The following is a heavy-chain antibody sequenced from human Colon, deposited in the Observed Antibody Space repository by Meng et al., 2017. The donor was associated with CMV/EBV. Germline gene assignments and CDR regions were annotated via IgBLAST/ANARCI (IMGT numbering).Heavy chain of an antibody. D-gene: IGHD3-22*01. Sequence: GGSLRLSCQGSGYSFSSYWIGWVRQMPGKGLEWMGMIYPGDSDSRYSPSFDGQVTFSADVSISTAYLQWSSLMASDTAMYFCARLRLRGSGSHPFDPWGQGTRVTVSS. V-gene: IGHV5-51*01. CDR3: ARLRLRGSGSHPFDP. J-gene: IGHJ5*02. CDR2: IYPGDSDS. CDR1: GYSFSSYW.